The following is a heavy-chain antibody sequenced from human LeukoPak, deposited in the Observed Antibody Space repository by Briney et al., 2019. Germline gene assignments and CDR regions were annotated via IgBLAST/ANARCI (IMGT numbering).Heavy chain of an antibody. Sequence: KPSETLSLTCTVSGGSISSYYWSWIRQPPGKGLEWIGYIYYSGSTNYNPSLKSRVTISVDTSKNQFSLKLSSVTAADTAVYYCARATGCSSTSCYNWFDPWGQGTLVTVSS. D-gene: IGHD2-2*01. J-gene: IGHJ5*02. CDR3: ARATGCSSTSCYNWFDP. CDR1: GGSISSYY. V-gene: IGHV4-59*12. CDR2: IYYSGST.